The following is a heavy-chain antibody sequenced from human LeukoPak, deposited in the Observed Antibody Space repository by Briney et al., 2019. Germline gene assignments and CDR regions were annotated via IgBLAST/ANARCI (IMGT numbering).Heavy chain of an antibody. CDR2: IYYSGST. Sequence: PSETLSLTCTVSGGPISSSSYYWGWIRQPPGKGLEWIGSIYYSGSTYYNPSLKSRVTISVDTSKNQFSLKLSSVTAADTAVYYCARGATAGRFSLRPTGAYYMDVWGKGTTVTVSS. V-gene: IGHV4-39*07. CDR3: ARGATAGRFSLRPTGAYYMDV. D-gene: IGHD6-13*01. J-gene: IGHJ6*03. CDR1: GGPISSSSYY.